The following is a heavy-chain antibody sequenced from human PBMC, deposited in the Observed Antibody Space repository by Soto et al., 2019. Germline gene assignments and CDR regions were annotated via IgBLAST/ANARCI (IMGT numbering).Heavy chain of an antibody. CDR3: AKEGRQWLFPHPFDY. D-gene: IGHD6-19*01. V-gene: IGHV3-23*01. Sequence: GGSLRLSCAASGFTFSSYAMSWVRQAPGKGLEWVSAISGSGGSTYYADSVKGRFTISRDNSKNTLYLQMSSLRAEDTAVYYCAKEGRQWLFPHPFDYWGQGTLVTVSS. CDR1: GFTFSSYA. CDR2: ISGSGGST. J-gene: IGHJ4*02.